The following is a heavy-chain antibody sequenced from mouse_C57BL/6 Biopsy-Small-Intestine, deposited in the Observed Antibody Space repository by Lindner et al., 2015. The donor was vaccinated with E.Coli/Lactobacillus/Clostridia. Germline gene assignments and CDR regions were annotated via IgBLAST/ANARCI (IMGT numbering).Heavy chain of an antibody. CDR1: GYTFTSYG. Sequence: VQLQESGAELARPGASVKLSCKASGYTFTSYGISWVKQRTGQGLEWIGEIYPRSGNTYYNEKFKGKATLTADKSSSIAYMELRSLTSEDSAVYFCARDDGYSLVGYAMDYWGQGTSVTVSS. V-gene: IGHV1-81*01. CDR2: IYPRSGNT. CDR3: ARDDGYSLVGYAMDY. J-gene: IGHJ4*01. D-gene: IGHD2-3*01.